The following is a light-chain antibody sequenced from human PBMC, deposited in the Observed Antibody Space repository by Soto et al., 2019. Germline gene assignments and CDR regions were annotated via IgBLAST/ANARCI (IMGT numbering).Light chain of an antibody. CDR3: QQYGRSPGLFT. V-gene: IGKV3-20*01. CDR2: DAS. Sequence: EIVLTQSPGTLPLSPGXRATLSCRASQSVSNTYLAWYQQKPGQAPRLLIYDASSRATGIPDRFSGSGSGTDFTLTISRLEPEDFAVYYCQQYGRSPGLFTFGPGTKVDI. CDR1: QSVSNTY. J-gene: IGKJ3*01.